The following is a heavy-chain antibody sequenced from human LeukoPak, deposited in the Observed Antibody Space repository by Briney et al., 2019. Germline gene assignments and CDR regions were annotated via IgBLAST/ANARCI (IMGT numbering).Heavy chain of an antibody. CDR2: ISSSSSTI. Sequence: GGSLRLSCAASGFTFSSYSMNWVRQAPGKGLEWVSYISSSSSTIYYADSVKGRFTISRDNAKNSLYLQMNSLRAEDTAVYYCARDRGISSFDPWGQGTLDTVSS. CDR3: ARDRGISSFDP. CDR1: GFTFSSYS. D-gene: IGHD6-6*01. V-gene: IGHV3-48*04. J-gene: IGHJ5*02.